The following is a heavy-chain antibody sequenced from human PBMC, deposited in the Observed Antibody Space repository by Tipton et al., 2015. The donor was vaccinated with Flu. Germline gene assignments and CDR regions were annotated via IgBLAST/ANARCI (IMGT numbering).Heavy chain of an antibody. CDR2: IYDSGNT. V-gene: IGHV4-59*08. CDR1: DASISSYY. J-gene: IGHJ5*02. CDR3: ARRDYSNYVSDPKSWFDP. Sequence: GLVKPSETLSLTCTVSDASISSYYWSWIRQPPGRGLEWIGYIYDSGNTNYNPSLKSRVTMSVDTSKNQFSLKVFSVTATDTAVYYCARRDYSNYVSDPKSWFDPWGQGILVTVSS. D-gene: IGHD4-11*01.